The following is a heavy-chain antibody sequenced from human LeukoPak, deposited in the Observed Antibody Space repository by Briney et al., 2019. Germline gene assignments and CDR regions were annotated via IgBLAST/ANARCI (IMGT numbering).Heavy chain of an antibody. Sequence: SETLSLTCTVSGDSIGNSNYYWAWVRQPPGKGLESLGSIFYSGSTYYNPSLKSRVTISVDTSKNQFSLNLHSVTAADTATYYCARRGITYSSSFFAYWGQGTLVTVSS. V-gene: IGHV4-39*01. CDR3: ARRGITYSSSFFAY. D-gene: IGHD6-13*01. CDR2: IFYSGST. CDR1: GDSIGNSNYY. J-gene: IGHJ4*02.